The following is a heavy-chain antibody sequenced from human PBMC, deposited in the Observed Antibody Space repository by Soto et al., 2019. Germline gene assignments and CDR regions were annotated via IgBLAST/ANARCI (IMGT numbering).Heavy chain of an antibody. J-gene: IGHJ5*02. CDR3: ARGWYYYDSSGYHNWFDP. CDR1: GGSISSGGYY. V-gene: IGHV4-31*03. Sequence: PSETLSLTCTVSGGSISSGGYYWSWIRQHPGKGLEWIGYIYYSGSTYYNPSLKSRVTISVDTSKNQFSLKLSSVTATDTAVYYCARGWYYYDSSGYHNWFDPWGQGTLVTAPQ. D-gene: IGHD3-22*01. CDR2: IYYSGST.